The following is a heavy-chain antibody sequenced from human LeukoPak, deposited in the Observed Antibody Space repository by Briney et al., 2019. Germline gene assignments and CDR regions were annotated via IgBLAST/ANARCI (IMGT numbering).Heavy chain of an antibody. CDR2: ISSSSTI. CDR1: GFTFSSYS. CDR3: ARDLGELELYYFDY. D-gene: IGHD1-26*01. Sequence: QSGGSLRLSCAASGFTFSSYSMNWVRQAPGKGLEWVSYISSSSTIYYADSVKGRFTISRDNAKNSLYLQMNSLRDEDTAVYYCARDLGELELYYFDYWGQGTLVTVSS. J-gene: IGHJ4*02. V-gene: IGHV3-48*02.